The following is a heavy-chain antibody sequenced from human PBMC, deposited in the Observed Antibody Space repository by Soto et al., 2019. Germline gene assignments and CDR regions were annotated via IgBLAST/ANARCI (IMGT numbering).Heavy chain of an antibody. V-gene: IGHV3-21*01. CDR1: GFTFSSYS. CDR3: ARDPLYSSGWYKDDNWFDP. Sequence: PGGSLRLSCAASGFTFSSYSMNWVRQAPGKGLEWVSSISSSSSYIYYADSVKGRFTISRDNAKNSLYLQMNSLRAEDTAVYYCARDPLYSSGWYKDDNWFDPWGQGTLVTVSS. D-gene: IGHD6-19*01. J-gene: IGHJ5*02. CDR2: ISSSSSYI.